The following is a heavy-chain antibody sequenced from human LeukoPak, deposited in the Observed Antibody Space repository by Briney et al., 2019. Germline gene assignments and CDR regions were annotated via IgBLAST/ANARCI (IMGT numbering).Heavy chain of an antibody. V-gene: IGHV4-59*01. CDR3: ARGDGSGSYYNPYYYYYMDV. Sequence: SETLSLTCTVSGSSISSYYWSWIRQPPGKGLEWIGYIYYSGSTNYNPSLKSRVTISVDTSKNQFSLKLSSVTAADTAVYYCARGDGSGSYYNPYYYYYMDVWDKGTTVTISS. CDR1: GSSISSYY. D-gene: IGHD3-10*01. CDR2: IYYSGST. J-gene: IGHJ6*03.